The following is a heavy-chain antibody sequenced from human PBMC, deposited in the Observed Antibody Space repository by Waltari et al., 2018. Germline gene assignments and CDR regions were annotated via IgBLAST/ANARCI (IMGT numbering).Heavy chain of an antibody. D-gene: IGHD3-22*01. Sequence: EVQLLESGGGLVQPGGSLRLSCAASGFTFSDYAMSWVRQAPGKGLRYVSSITSGGSTYYADSVKGRFAISRDNSKNTLYLQMKSLGAEDTAVYYCAKLHYDTSGYYGKVDYWGQGTLVTVSS. CDR3: AKLHYDTSGYYGKVDY. J-gene: IGHJ4*02. CDR2: ITSGGST. V-gene: IGHV3-23*01. CDR1: GFTFSDYA.